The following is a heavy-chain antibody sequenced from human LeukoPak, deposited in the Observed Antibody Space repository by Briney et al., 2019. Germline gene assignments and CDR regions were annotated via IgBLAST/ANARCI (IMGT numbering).Heavy chain of an antibody. CDR2: VYYSGSA. CDR3: ARASDSSNLPSHCMDV. CDR1: GDSISSYRLY. J-gene: IGHJ6*03. D-gene: IGHD4-11*01. V-gene: IGHV4-39*07. Sequence: PSETLSLTCTVSGDSISSYRLYWGWMRQPPGKGLEWIGTVYYSGSAYYNPFLIRRGTTSLDAFKYHFYLLLSSVTAAGTAVYYCARASDSSNLPSHCMDVWGKGTTVTVSS.